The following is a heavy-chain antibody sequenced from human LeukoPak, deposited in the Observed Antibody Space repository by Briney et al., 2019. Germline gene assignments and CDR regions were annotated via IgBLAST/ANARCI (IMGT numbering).Heavy chain of an antibody. CDR3: ARRRITMVRGVIIRYYFDY. J-gene: IGHJ4*02. CDR2: INHSGST. CDR1: GGSFIGYY. V-gene: IGHV4-34*01. D-gene: IGHD3-10*01. Sequence: SETLSLTCAVYGGSFIGYYWSWIRQPPGKGLEWIGEINHSGSTNYNPSLKSRVTISVDTSKNQFSLKLSSVTAADTAVYYCARRRITMVRGVIIRYYFDYWGQGTLVTVSS.